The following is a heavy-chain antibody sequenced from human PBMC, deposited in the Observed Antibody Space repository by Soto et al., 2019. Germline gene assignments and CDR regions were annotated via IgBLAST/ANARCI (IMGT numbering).Heavy chain of an antibody. CDR1: GGSISSFH. D-gene: IGHD1-26*01. CDR3: ARGVVGASTGFQH. CDR2: ISNSGST. Sequence: SETLSLTCTVSGGSISSFHCSWIRQPPGKGLEWIGFISNSGSTNYNPSLKSRVTISLDTSKNQFSLKLSSVSAADTAVYYCARGVVGASTGFQHWGQGTLVTVS. V-gene: IGHV4-59*01. J-gene: IGHJ1*01.